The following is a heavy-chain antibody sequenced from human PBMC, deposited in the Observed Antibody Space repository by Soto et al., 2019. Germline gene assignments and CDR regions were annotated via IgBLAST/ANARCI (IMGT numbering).Heavy chain of an antibody. Sequence: ASVKVSCKASGYTFTSYYMHWVRQAPGQGLEWMGIINPSGGSTSYAQKFQGRVTMTRDTSTSTVYMELSSLRSEDTAVYYCAAPHAHGHEGKGAFDIWGQGTMGTVSS. CDR3: AAPHAHGHEGKGAFDI. J-gene: IGHJ3*02. V-gene: IGHV1-46*01. CDR2: INPSGGST. D-gene: IGHD2-8*01. CDR1: GYTFTSYY.